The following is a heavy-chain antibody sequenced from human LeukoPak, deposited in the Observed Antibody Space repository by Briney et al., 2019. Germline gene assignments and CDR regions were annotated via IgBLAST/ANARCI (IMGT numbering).Heavy chain of an antibody. CDR2: ISYSGST. V-gene: IGHV4-59*01. CDR3: VRGAGWLPDY. D-gene: IGHD5-24*01. Sequence: SETLSLTCTVSGASLSSYYCSWIRQSPGRGLEWIGLISYSGSTKYNSSLESRVTISADTSKSQCSLKLSSVTAADTAVYYCVRGAGWLPDYWGQGTLVTVSS. CDR1: GASLSSYY. J-gene: IGHJ4*02.